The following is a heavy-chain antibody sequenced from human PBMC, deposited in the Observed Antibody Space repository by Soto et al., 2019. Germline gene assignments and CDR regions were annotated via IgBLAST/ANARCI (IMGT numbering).Heavy chain of an antibody. CDR3: ARAPSSSGWPDS. CDR1: GGSVSSGGYF. D-gene: IGHD6-19*01. V-gene: IGHV4-61*03. J-gene: IGHJ4*02. CDR2: ISYSGST. Sequence: SETLSLTCTVSGGSVSSGGYFWSWIRQPPGKGLEWIGSISYSGSTKYNPSLESRVTISVDTSNKNFSLKLASVTAADTAVYYCARAPSSSGWPDSWGQGSLVTVSS.